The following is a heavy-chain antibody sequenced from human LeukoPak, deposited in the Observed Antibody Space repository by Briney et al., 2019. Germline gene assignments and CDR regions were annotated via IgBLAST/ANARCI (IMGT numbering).Heavy chain of an antibody. J-gene: IGHJ4*02. CDR2: INPSSGGT. V-gene: IGHV1-2*06. CDR3: ARECIAAAGTGDY. CDR1: GYTFTGYY. Sequence: ASVKVSCKASGYTFTGYYMHWVRQAPGQGLEWMGRINPSSGGTNYAQKFQGRVTMTRDTSISTAYMELSRLRSDDTAVYYCARECIAAAGTGDYWGQGTLVTVSS. D-gene: IGHD6-13*01.